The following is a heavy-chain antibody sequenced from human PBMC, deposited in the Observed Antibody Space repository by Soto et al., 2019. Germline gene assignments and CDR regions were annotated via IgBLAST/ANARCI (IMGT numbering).Heavy chain of an antibody. CDR1: GDRVSSNSAA. D-gene: IGHD5-18*01. J-gene: IGHJ4*02. CDR2: TYYRSKWYN. CDR3: ARSRDTAMVLSFDY. Sequence: SPTLSLTCAISGDRVSSNSAAWNWIRQSPSRGLEWLGRTYYRSKWYNDYAVSVKSRITINPDTSKNQFSLQLNSVTPEDTAVYYCARSRDTAMVLSFDYWGQGTLVTVSS. V-gene: IGHV6-1*01.